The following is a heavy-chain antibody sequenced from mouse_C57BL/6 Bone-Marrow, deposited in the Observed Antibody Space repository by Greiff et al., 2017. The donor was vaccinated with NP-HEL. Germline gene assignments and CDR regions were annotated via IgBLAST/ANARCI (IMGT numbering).Heavy chain of an antibody. J-gene: IGHJ2*01. D-gene: IGHD2-4*01. Sequence: EVQLQQSGTVLARPGASVKMSCTTSGYTFTSSCMHWVKQRPGQGLEWIGAIYPANSNTSYNQKFKGKAKLTAVTSASTAYMELSSLTNEDTAVYACSNISTTECYWGQGTTLTVSA. CDR1: GYTFTSSC. CDR2: IYPANSNT. CDR3: SNISTTECY. V-gene: IGHV1-5*01.